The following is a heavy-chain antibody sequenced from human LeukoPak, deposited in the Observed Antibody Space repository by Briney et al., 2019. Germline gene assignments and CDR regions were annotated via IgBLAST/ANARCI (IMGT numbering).Heavy chain of an antibody. J-gene: IGHJ4*02. D-gene: IGHD5-24*01. CDR2: IFYSGST. V-gene: IGHV4-30-4*08. Sequence: PSETLSLTCTVSGGSISSNDYYWTWIRQPPGKGLEWVGYIFYSGSTYYNPSLKSRVTISVDTSKNQFSLRLNSVTVADTAVYYCVRGMAIFSRGPFDYWGQGTLVTVSS. CDR3: VRGMAIFSRGPFDY. CDR1: GGSISSNDYY.